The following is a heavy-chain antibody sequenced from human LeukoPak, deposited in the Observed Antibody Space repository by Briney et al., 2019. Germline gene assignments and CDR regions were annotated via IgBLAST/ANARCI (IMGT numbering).Heavy chain of an antibody. Sequence: RRASVKVSCKASGYTFTGYYVHWVRQAPGQGLEWMGRINPNSGGTNYAQKFQGRVTMTRDTSISTAYMELSRLRSDDTAVYYCATLTIYSGYEPYYFDYWGQGTLVTVSS. CDR3: ATLTIYSGYEPYYFDY. V-gene: IGHV1-2*06. D-gene: IGHD5-12*01. CDR2: INPNSGGT. CDR1: GYTFTGYY. J-gene: IGHJ4*02.